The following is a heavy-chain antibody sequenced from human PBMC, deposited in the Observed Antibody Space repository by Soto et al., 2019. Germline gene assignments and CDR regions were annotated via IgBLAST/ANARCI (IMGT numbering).Heavy chain of an antibody. D-gene: IGHD3-3*01. CDR3: ARAREKDTIFDY. J-gene: IGHJ4*02. Sequence: GGSLRLSCAASGFTFSSYAMHWVRQAPGKGLEWVAVISYDGSNKYYADSVKGQFTISRDNSKNTLYLQMNSLRAEDTAVYYCARAREKDTIFDYWGQGTLVTVSS. CDR2: ISYDGSNK. CDR1: GFTFSSYA. V-gene: IGHV3-30-3*01.